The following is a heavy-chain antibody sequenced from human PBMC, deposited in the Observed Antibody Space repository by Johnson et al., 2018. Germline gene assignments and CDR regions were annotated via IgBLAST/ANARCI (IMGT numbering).Heavy chain of an antibody. CDR2: ISFDGSNN. Sequence: QVQLQEAGGGVVQAGRSRRLSCAASAFTFSNYGMHWVRQAPGKGLAWVAVISFDGSNNYYSDSVKGRCTFSSDTYKNTLYLQMNSLRPEDTAVYYWAKDYGDYIYYNGMDVWGQGTTVSVSS. CDR1: AFTFSNYG. J-gene: IGHJ6*02. V-gene: IGHV3-30*18. CDR3: AKDYGDYIYYNGMDV. D-gene: IGHD4-17*01.